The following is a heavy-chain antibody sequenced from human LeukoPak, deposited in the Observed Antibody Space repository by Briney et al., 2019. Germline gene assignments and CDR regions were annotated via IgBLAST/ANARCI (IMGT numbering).Heavy chain of an antibody. CDR1: VYTFTSYD. J-gene: IGHJ4*02. V-gene: IGHV1-8*01. D-gene: IGHD6-19*01. CDR3: ARGQPSIAVAGTRDY. Sequence: ASVKVSFKASVYTFTSYDINWVRQATGQGLEWIGWMDPNNGNRGYAQKLQGRVTMTRNTSISTAYMELSSRRSEDTAVYYCARGQPSIAVAGTRDYWGQGTLVTVSS. CDR2: MDPNNGNR.